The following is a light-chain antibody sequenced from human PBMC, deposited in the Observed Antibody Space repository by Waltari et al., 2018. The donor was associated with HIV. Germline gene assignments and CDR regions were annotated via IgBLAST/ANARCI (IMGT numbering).Light chain of an antibody. CDR2: SNN. J-gene: IGLJ3*02. CDR1: GSNIGGST. CDR3: ATWDGSLNGPV. V-gene: IGLV1-44*01. Sequence: QSVLTQPPSASGTPGPRVTISCSGSGSNIGGSTVNWYQQLPGTAPTLLIYSNNQRPSRVPDRFAGSKSGTSASLAISGLQADDETTYYCATWDGSLNGPVFGGGTKLTVL.